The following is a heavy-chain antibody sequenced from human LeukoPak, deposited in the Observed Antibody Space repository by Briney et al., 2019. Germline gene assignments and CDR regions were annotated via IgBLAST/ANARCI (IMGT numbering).Heavy chain of an antibody. Sequence: GGSLRLSCAASGFTFDDYGMSWVRQAPGKGLEWVSGINWNGGSTGYADSVKGRFTISRDNAKNSLYLQMNSLRAEDTAVYYCARDGTTYDFWSGYTPGDFDYWGQGTLVTVSS. J-gene: IGHJ4*02. D-gene: IGHD3-3*01. CDR3: ARDGTTYDFWSGYTPGDFDY. CDR2: INWNGGST. CDR1: GFTFDDYG. V-gene: IGHV3-20*04.